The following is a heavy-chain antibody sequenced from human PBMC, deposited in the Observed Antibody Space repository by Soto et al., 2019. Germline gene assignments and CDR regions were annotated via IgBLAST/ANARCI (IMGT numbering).Heavy chain of an antibody. CDR2: IKSKTDGGTT. Sequence: EVQLVESGGGLVKPGGSLSLSCAASGFTFSNAWMSWVRQAPGKGLEWVGRIKSKTDGGTTDYAAPVKGSFTISRDDSKNTLYWQMNSLKTEDTAVYYCTTDGATVVFDIWSQGTMVTVSS. J-gene: IGHJ3*02. D-gene: IGHD2-15*01. CDR3: TTDGATVVFDI. V-gene: IGHV3-15*01. CDR1: GFTFSNAW.